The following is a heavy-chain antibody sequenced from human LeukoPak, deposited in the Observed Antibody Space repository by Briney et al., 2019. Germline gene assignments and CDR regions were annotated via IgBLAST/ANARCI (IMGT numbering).Heavy chain of an antibody. CDR3: ARITMGATSANFYYYFLDA. V-gene: IGHV3-64*02. CDR2: IISHGGST. CDR1: GFTFSGYT. Sequence: GGSLRLSCAASGFTFSGYTLHWLRQAPGKGLEYVSAIISHGGSTHYAASVKGRFTVSRDNSKNTLYLQMDSLRGEDMAVYYCARITMGATSANFYYYFLDAWGKGTTVTVSS. D-gene: IGHD3-3*01. J-gene: IGHJ6*04.